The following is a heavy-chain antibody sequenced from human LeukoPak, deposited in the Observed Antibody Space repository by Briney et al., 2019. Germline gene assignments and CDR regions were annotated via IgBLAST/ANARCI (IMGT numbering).Heavy chain of an antibody. CDR2: TYYRSKWYN. Sequence: SQTLSLTCAISGDSVSSNSAAWNWIRQSPSRGLEWLGRTYYRSKWYNDYAVSVKSRITINPDTSKNQFSLQLNSVTPEDAAVYYCARDSSGWNHRGRWFDPWGQGTLVTVSS. CDR3: ARDSSGWNHRGRWFDP. J-gene: IGHJ5*02. CDR1: GDSVSSNSAA. V-gene: IGHV6-1*01. D-gene: IGHD6-19*01.